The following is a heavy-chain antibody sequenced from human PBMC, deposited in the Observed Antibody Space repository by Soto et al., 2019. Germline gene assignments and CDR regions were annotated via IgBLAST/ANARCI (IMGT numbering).Heavy chain of an antibody. D-gene: IGHD1-1*01. Sequence: GGSLRLSCAASGFTFSSYAMSWVRQAPGKGLEWVSAISGSGGSTYYADSVKGRFTISRDNSKNTLYLQMNSLRAEDKAVYYCAKVNNNGDAFDIWGQGTMVTVSS. J-gene: IGHJ3*02. V-gene: IGHV3-23*01. CDR3: AKVNNNGDAFDI. CDR1: GFTFSSYA. CDR2: ISGSGGST.